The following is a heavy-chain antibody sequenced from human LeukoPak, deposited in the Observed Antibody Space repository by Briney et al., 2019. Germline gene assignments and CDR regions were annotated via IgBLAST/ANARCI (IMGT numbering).Heavy chain of an antibody. CDR2: LYTTANT. CDR1: GGSISSGIYY. D-gene: IGHD3-10*01. J-gene: IGHJ4*02. CDR3: ARVGPYGSGNYYLDY. Sequence: PSETPSLTCTVSGGSISSGIYYWSWIRQPAGKGLEWIGRLYTTANTDYNPSLKSRVIISLDTSKNQFSLNLSSVTAADTAVYYCARVGPYGSGNYYLDYWGQGTLVTVSS. V-gene: IGHV4-61*02.